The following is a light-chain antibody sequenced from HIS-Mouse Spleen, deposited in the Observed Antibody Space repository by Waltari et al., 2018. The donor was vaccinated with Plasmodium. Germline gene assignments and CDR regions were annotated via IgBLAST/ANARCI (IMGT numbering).Light chain of an antibody. V-gene: IGLV2-23*03. CDR3: CSYAGSSTFV. Sequence: QSALTQPASVSGSPGQSITIPCTGTSRDFGSYNVVSWYQQHPGKAPKLMIYEGSKRPSGVSNRFSGSKSGNTASLTISGLQAEDEADYYCCSYAGSSTFVFGGGTKLTVL. CDR2: EGS. J-gene: IGLJ3*02. CDR1: SRDFGSYNV.